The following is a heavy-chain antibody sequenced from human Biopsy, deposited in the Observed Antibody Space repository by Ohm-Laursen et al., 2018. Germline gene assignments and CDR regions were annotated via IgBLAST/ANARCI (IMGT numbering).Heavy chain of an antibody. CDR3: ARHPTGFWFDS. J-gene: IGHJ5*01. CDR1: GDSISTSTTYY. V-gene: IGHV4-39*01. Sequence: PSETLSLTCTVSGDSISTSTTYYWAWLRQPPGKGLEWIGSIYNSETTFYNPSLKSRVAISVDTSTNQFSLKVSSVTAADTALYYCARHPTGFWFDSWGHGTLVTVSS. CDR2: IYNSETT.